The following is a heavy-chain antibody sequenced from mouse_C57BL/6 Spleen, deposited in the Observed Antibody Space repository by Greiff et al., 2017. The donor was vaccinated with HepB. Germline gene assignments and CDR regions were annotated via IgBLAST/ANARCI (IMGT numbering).Heavy chain of an antibody. CDR2: IYPGDGDT. V-gene: IGHV1-82*01. D-gene: IGHD1-1*01. Sequence: QVQLQQSGPELVKPGASVKISCKASGYAFSSSWMNWVKQRPGKGLEWIGRIYPGDGDTNYNGKFKGKATLTADKSSSTAYMQLSSLTSEDSAVYFCASVFMGYYWGQGTTLTVSS. CDR3: ASVFMGYY. J-gene: IGHJ2*01. CDR1: GYAFSSSW.